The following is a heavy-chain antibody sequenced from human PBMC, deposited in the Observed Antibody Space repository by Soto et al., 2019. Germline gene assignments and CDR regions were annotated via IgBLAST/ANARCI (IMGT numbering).Heavy chain of an antibody. CDR2: IYPGDSDI. CDR1: GYRFTSHW. D-gene: IGHD2-15*01. CDR3: ARERKIGYCSGGGCYEGYDI. J-gene: IGHJ3*02. V-gene: IGHV5-51*01. Sequence: GQPQRISCKGSGYRFTSHWISWVRQMPGKGLEWMGIIYPGDSDIRYSLSFQGQVTISADKSISTAYLQWSSLKASDTAMYYCARERKIGYCSGGGCYEGYDIWGQGTTVTVSS.